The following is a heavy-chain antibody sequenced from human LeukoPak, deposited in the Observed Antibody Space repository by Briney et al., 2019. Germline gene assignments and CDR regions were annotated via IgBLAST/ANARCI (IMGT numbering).Heavy chain of an antibody. CDR3: ARVGYNWNYVLFDY. CDR2: ISSSSSTI. V-gene: IGHV3-11*01. Sequence: GGSLRLSCAASGFTFSDYYMSWIRQAPGKGLEWVSYISSSSSTIYYADSVKGRFTISRDNAKNSLYLQMNSLRAEDTAVYYCARVGYNWNYVLFDYWGQGTLVTVSS. D-gene: IGHD1-7*01. J-gene: IGHJ4*02. CDR1: GFTFSDYY.